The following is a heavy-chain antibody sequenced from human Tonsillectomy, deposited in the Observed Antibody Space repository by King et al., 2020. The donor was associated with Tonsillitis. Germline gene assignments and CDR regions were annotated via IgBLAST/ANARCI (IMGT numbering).Heavy chain of an antibody. CDR1: GFTFRNAW. CDR3: TTDSYYDFWSGYYADAFDI. Sequence: VQLVESGGGLVKPGGSLRLSCAASGFTFRNAWMNWVRQAPGKGLEWVGRINSKTDGGTTDYAAPVKGRFTISRDDSKNTLFMQKNSLKTEDTAVYYCTTDSYYDFWSGYYADAFDIWGQGTMVTVSS. D-gene: IGHD3-3*01. J-gene: IGHJ3*02. CDR2: INSKTDGGTT. V-gene: IGHV3-15*07.